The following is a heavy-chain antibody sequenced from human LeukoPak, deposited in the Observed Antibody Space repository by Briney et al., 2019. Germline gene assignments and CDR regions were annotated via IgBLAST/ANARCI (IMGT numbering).Heavy chain of an antibody. D-gene: IGHD4-11*01. V-gene: IGHV5-51*01. CDR1: GDSFTSYW. Sequence: GESLKISCKDSGDSFTSYWIGWVRQMPGKGLEWMGIIYPGDSHTRYSPSFQCQVTISADESISTAYLQWSSLKASDTAMYYCARLNLRNYADYWGQGTLVTVSS. CDR3: ARLNLRNYADY. CDR2: IYPGDSHT. J-gene: IGHJ4*02.